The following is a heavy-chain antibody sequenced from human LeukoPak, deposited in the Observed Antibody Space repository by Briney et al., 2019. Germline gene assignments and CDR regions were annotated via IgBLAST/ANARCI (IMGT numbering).Heavy chain of an antibody. D-gene: IGHD5-24*01. CDR1: GGSISSTSYY. Sequence: SETLSLTCAVSGGSISSTSYYWGWIRQPPGKGLEWIGTIYYTGSTDLNPSLRSRVTISVDTSRNQFSLKLSSATAADTAVYYCARGEMATVPFDYWGQGTLVTVSS. J-gene: IGHJ4*02. V-gene: IGHV4-39*01. CDR2: IYYTGST. CDR3: ARGEMATVPFDY.